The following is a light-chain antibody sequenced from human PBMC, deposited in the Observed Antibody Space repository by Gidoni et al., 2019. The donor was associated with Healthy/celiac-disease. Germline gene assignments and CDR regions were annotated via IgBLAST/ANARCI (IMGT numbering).Light chain of an antibody. V-gene: IGLV1-40*01. CDR2: GNN. CDR3: QSYDSSLRGV. J-gene: IGLJ2*01. CDR1: SANSGAGYA. Sequence: QSVLTQPPSVSGAPGRPVTIPCTGYSANSGAGYAVHWYQQVPGKAPKLLIYGNNNRPSGVPDRFSGSKSGTSASLAITGLQAEDEADYYCQSYDSSLRGVFGGGTKLTVL.